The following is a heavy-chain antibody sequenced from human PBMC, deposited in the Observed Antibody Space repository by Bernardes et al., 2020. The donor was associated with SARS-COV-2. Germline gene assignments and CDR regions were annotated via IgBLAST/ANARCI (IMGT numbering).Heavy chain of an antibody. Sequence: GGSLRLSCAASGFTVSSNYMSWVRQAPGKGMEWVSVIYSGGSTYYEYSVKGRVTISIHNSKNTLYLQMNILRAEETSVYYCASGSYGSWFDPWGQGTLVTVSS. CDR2: IYSGGST. CDR3: ASGSYGSWFDP. D-gene: IGHD5-18*01. V-gene: IGHV3-53*04. CDR1: GFTVSSNY. J-gene: IGHJ5*02.